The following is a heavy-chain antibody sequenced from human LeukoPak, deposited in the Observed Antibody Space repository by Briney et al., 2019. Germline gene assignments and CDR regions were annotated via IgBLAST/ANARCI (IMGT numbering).Heavy chain of an antibody. J-gene: IGHJ3*02. CDR3: ARTDYYDSSGYYYMPLDAFDI. CDR2: INRSGST. V-gene: IGHV4-34*01. CDR1: GGSFSGYY. D-gene: IGHD3-22*01. Sequence: SETLSLTCAVYGGSFSGYYWSWIRQPPGKGLEWIGEINRSGSTNYNPSLKSRVTISVDTSKNQFSLKLSSVTAADAAVYYCARTDYYDSSGYYYMPLDAFDIWGQGTMVTVSS.